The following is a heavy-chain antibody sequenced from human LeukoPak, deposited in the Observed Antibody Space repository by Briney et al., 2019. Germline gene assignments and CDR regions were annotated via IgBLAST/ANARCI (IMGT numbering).Heavy chain of an antibody. Sequence: GGSLRLSCATSGFIFINAWMNWVRQAPGKGLEWVGHIKSDTDGGTTDYAAPVKGRFVISRDDSENTLYLQMNSLKTEDTAVYFCIRYGYNQAEYSQHWGQGTLVTVSS. CDR2: IKSDTDGGTT. CDR1: GFIFINAW. D-gene: IGHD5-24*01. J-gene: IGHJ1*01. CDR3: IRYGYNQAEYSQH. V-gene: IGHV3-15*07.